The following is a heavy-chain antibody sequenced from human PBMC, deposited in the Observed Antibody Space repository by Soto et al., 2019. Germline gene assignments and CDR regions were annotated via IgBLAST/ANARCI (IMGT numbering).Heavy chain of an antibody. V-gene: IGHV4-59*01. CDR2: IYYSGST. J-gene: IGHJ4*02. CDR3: ARAREMATIFDY. Sequence: TLSLTCTVSGGSISSYYWSWIRQPPGKGLEWIGYIYYSGSTNYNPSLKSRVTTSVDTSKNQFSLKLSSVTAADTAVYYCARAREMATIFDYWGQGTLVTVSS. D-gene: IGHD5-12*01. CDR1: GGSISSYY.